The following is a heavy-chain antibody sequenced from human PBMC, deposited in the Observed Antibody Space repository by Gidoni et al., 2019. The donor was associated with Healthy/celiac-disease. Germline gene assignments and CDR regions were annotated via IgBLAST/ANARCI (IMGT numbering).Heavy chain of an antibody. V-gene: IGHV1-2*02. Sequence: QVQLVQSGAEVKKPGASVQVSCQASGYTFTGYYMHWGRQAPGQGLEWMGWINPNSGGTNYAQKFQGRVTMTRDTSISTAYMELSRLRSDDTAVYYCASWGASGSSTSYYGMDVWGQGTTVTVSS. D-gene: IGHD2-2*01. CDR2: INPNSGGT. J-gene: IGHJ6*02. CDR3: ASWGASGSSTSYYGMDV. CDR1: GYTFTGYY.